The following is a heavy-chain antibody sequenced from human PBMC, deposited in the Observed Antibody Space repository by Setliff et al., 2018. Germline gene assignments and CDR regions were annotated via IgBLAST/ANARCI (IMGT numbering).Heavy chain of an antibody. V-gene: IGHV1-18*01. J-gene: IGHJ6*02. CDR3: ASSVDYYDRSGYPYAMDV. D-gene: IGHD3-22*01. Sequence: ASVKVSCKASGYTFTRNGINWVRQAPGQGLEWMGWISVFNGNTHYAQKFQGRVTMTTDTSTTTAYMDLRSLRSDDTAVYYCASSVDYYDRSGYPYAMDVWGQGTTVTVSS. CDR2: ISVFNGNT. CDR1: GYTFTRNG.